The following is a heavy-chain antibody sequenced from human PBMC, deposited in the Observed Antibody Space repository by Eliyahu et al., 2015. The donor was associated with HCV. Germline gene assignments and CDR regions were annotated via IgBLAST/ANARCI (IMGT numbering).Heavy chain of an antibody. Sequence: QVQLEESGGGVVQPGRSLRLSXAAAGFPFSSYGMHWVRQAPGKGLGWVSLISHDGSNKNYADSVKGRFTISRDNSKNTLYLQMNTLRVEDTAVYYCAKLIYYYDSSGPSYMDVWGKGTTVTVSS. CDR1: GFPFSSYG. D-gene: IGHD3-22*01. CDR2: ISHDGSNK. CDR3: AKLIYYYDSSGPSYMDV. J-gene: IGHJ6*03. V-gene: IGHV3-30*18.